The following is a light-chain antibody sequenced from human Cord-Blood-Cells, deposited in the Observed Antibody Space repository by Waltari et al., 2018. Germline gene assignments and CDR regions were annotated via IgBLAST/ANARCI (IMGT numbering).Light chain of an antibody. V-gene: IGKV3-15*01. CDR2: GAS. CDR3: QQYNNWPPWT. J-gene: IGKJ1*01. CDR1: QSVSSN. Sequence: EIVMTQSPATLSVSPGERATLSCRASQSVSSNLAWYQQKPGQAPRLLISGASTRATGIPARFSCSGSGTEFTLTISSLQSEDFAVYYCQQYNNWPPWTFGQGTKVEIK.